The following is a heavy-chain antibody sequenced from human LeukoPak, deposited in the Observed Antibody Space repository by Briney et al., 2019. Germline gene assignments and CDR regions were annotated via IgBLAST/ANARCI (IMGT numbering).Heavy chain of an antibody. V-gene: IGHV4-59*01. J-gene: IGHJ4*02. Sequence: PSETLSLTCTVSGGSIGSDSWSWIRRAPGKRLEWIGNIYYSGGTNYNPSLKSRVTISVDTSKNQFSLRLTSVTAADTAVYHCVRGANFWGQGILVTVSS. CDR1: GGSIGSDS. D-gene: IGHD5-12*01. CDR2: IYYSGGT. CDR3: VRGANF.